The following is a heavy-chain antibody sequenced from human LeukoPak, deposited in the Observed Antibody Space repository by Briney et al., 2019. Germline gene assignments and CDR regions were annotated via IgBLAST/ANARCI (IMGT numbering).Heavy chain of an antibody. CDR3: ARRGRADYGDY. Sequence: SETLFLTCAVYGGSFSGYYWSWIRQPPGKGLEWIGEINHSGSTNYNPSLKSRVTISVDTSKNQFSLNLRSVTAADTAVYYCARRGRADYGDYWGQGTLVTVSS. J-gene: IGHJ4*02. V-gene: IGHV4-34*01. CDR2: INHSGST. CDR1: GGSFSGYY. D-gene: IGHD3-16*01.